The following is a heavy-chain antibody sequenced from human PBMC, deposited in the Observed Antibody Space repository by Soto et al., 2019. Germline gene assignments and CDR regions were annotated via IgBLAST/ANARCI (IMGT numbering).Heavy chain of an antibody. D-gene: IGHD3-3*01. CDR2: IRSKAYGGTT. Sequence: EVQLVESGGGLVKPGRSLRLSCTASGFTFGDYAMSWFRQAPGKGLEWVGFIRSKAYGGTTEYAASVKGRFTISRDDSKSIAYLQMNSLKTEDTAVYYCTRDPYTYYDFWSGISTPANDAFDIWGQGTMVTVSS. CDR3: TRDPYTYYDFWSGISTPANDAFDI. J-gene: IGHJ3*02. V-gene: IGHV3-49*05. CDR1: GFTFGDYA.